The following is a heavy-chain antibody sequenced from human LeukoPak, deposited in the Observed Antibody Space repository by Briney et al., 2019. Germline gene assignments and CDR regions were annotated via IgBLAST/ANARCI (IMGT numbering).Heavy chain of an antibody. CDR1: GSSISNYY. V-gene: IGHV4-59*01. J-gene: IGHJ3*02. CDR3: ARKGGYYDSSGYYYDYDAFDI. CDR2: IYYSGST. Sequence: SETLSLTCTVSGSSISNYYWSWIRQPPGKGLEWIGYIYYSGSTNYNPSLKSRVTVSIDTSKNQFSLKLSSVTAADTAVYYCARKGGYYDSSGYYYDYDAFDIWGQGAMVTVSS. D-gene: IGHD3-22*01.